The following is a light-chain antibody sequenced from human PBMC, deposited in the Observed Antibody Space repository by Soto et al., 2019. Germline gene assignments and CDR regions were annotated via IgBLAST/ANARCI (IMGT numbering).Light chain of an antibody. V-gene: IGLV3-21*02. CDR3: QVWASDSDPSYV. CDR2: DDT. J-gene: IGLJ1*01. Sequence: SYELTQPPSVSVAPGQTARITCGGNNIGAYSVYWYQQKPGQAPVLVVYDDTNRPSGIPGRFSGSNSGNTATLTISSVEAGDEAAYYCQVWASDSDPSYVFGGGTKVTVL. CDR1: NIGAYS.